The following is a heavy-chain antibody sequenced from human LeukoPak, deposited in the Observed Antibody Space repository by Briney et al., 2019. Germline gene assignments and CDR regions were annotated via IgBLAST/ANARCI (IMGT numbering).Heavy chain of an antibody. J-gene: IGHJ4*02. CDR3: ARIVVVIMGLDY. Sequence: PSETLSLTCTVSGGSISSYYWSWIRQPPGKGLEWIGYIYYSGSTNYNPSLKSRVTISVDTSKNQFSLKLRSVTAADTAVYYCARIVVVIMGLDYWGQGTLVTVSS. CDR1: GGSISSYY. V-gene: IGHV4-59*01. D-gene: IGHD3-22*01. CDR2: IYYSGST.